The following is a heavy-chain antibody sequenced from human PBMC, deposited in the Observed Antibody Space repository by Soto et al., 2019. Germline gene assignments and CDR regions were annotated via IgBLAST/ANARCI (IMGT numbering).Heavy chain of an antibody. CDR1: GSTFNRYA. J-gene: IGHJ2*01. CDR3: AQTLGSAVAGPGRFDL. CDR2: ITPMFGIG. V-gene: IGHV1-69*12. D-gene: IGHD6-19*01. Sequence: VQLVQSGAEVKKPGSSGKVSCKASGSTFNRYAISWLRQAPGQGPEWMGGITPMFGIGNYAQKFQGRVTITADESTTTVHMELRRLTCEDTAVYYCAQTLGSAVAGPGRFDLWGRGTRVIVSS.